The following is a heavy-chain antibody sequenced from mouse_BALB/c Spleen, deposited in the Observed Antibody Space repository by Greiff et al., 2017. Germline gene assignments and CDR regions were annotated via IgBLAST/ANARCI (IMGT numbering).Heavy chain of an antibody. Sequence: VQLQESGAELAKPGASVKMSCKASGYTFTSYCMHWVKQRPGQGLEWIGYINPSTGYTEYNQKFKDKATLTADKSSSTAYMQLSSLTSEDSAVYYCARGYRYALMDYWGQGTSVTVSS. V-gene: IGHV1-7*01. CDR1: GYTFTSYC. J-gene: IGHJ4*01. CDR2: INPSTGYT. D-gene: IGHD2-14*01. CDR3: ARGYRYALMDY.